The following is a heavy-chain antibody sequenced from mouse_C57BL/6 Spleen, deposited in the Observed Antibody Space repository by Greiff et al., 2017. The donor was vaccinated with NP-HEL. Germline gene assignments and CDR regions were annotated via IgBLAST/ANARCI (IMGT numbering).Heavy chain of an antibody. Sequence: EVQLQQSGPELVKPGASVKISCKASGYTFTDYYMNWVKQSHGKSLEWIGDINPNNGGTSYNQKFKGKATLTVDKFSSTAYMELRSLTSEDSAVYYGASPRYYNYAMDYWGQGTSVTVSS. CDR1: GYTFTDYY. D-gene: IGHD2-3*01. V-gene: IGHV1-26*01. CDR2: INPNNGGT. CDR3: ASPRYYNYAMDY. J-gene: IGHJ4*01.